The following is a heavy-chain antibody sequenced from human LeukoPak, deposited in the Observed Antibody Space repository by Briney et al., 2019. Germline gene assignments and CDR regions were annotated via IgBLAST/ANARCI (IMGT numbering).Heavy chain of an antibody. V-gene: IGHV3-48*03. CDR3: ARVGPWVNPDYYYYYMDV. D-gene: IGHD1-14*01. CDR1: GFTFSSYE. Sequence: PGGSLRLSCAASGFTFSSYEMNWVRQAPGKGLEWVSYISSSGSTIYYADSVKGRFTISRDNAKNSLYLQMNSLRAEDTAVYYCARVGPWVNPDYYYYYMDVWGKGTTVTVS. J-gene: IGHJ6*03. CDR2: ISSSGSTI.